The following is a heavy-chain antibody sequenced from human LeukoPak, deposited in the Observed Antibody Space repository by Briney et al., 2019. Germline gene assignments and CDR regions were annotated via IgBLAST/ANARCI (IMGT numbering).Heavy chain of an antibody. Sequence: RAGGSLRLSCAASGFTFSSYGMHWVRQAPGKGLEWVAVIWYDGSNKYYADSVKGRFTISRDNSKNTLYLQMNSLRAEDTAVYYCARDLSTVTPPGDVWGQETTVTVSS. V-gene: IGHV3-33*01. CDR3: ARDLSTVTPPGDV. CDR2: IWYDGSNK. CDR1: GFTFSSYG. J-gene: IGHJ6*02. D-gene: IGHD4-17*01.